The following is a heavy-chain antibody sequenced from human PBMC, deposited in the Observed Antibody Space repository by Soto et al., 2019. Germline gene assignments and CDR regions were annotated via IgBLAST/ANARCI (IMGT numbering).Heavy chain of an antibody. CDR3: AREPLD. V-gene: IGHV4-31*02. J-gene: IGHJ4*02. CDR2: IYYSGIT. Sequence: WTLIRQHPGKGLEWIGYIYYSGITYYNPSLKSRVTISVDTSKNQFSLKLSSVTAADTAVYCCAREPLDWGQGTLVTVSS.